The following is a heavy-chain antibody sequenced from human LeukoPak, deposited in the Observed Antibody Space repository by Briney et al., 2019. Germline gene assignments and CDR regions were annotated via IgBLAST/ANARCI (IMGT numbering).Heavy chain of an antibody. CDR2: ISSSGSTI. CDR3: TALVVVTYFDY. Sequence: GGSLRLSCAASGFTFSDYYMSWIRQAPGKGLEWVSYISSSGSTIYYADSVKGRFTISRDNAKSSLYLQMNSLRAEDTAVYYCTALVVVTYFDYWGQGTLVTVSS. D-gene: IGHD3-22*01. V-gene: IGHV3-11*01. J-gene: IGHJ4*02. CDR1: GFTFSDYY.